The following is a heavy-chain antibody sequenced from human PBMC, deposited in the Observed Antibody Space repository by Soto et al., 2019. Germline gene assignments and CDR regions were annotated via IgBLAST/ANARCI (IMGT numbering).Heavy chain of an antibody. CDR3: AKDRGDDFWSGYHYGMDV. CDR2: ISWNSGSI. J-gene: IGHJ6*02. CDR1: GFTFDDYA. V-gene: IGHV3-9*01. D-gene: IGHD3-3*01. Sequence: LRLSCAASGFTFDDYAMHWVRQAPGKGLEWVSGISWNSGSIGYADSVKGRFTISRDNAKNSLYLQMNSLRAEDTALYYCAKDRGDDFWSGYHYGMDVWGQGTTVTVSS.